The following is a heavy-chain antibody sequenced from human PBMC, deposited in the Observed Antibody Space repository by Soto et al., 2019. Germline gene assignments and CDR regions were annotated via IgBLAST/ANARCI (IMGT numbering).Heavy chain of an antibody. Sequence: GGSLRLSCAASGFTFSSYGMHWVRQAPGKGLEWVAVISYDGSNKYYADSVKGRFTISRDNSKNTLYLQMNSLRAEDTAVYYCAKDQGGVLRYFDWLSDYYGMDVWGQGTTVTVSS. D-gene: IGHD3-9*01. V-gene: IGHV3-30*18. CDR2: ISYDGSNK. J-gene: IGHJ6*02. CDR1: GFTFSSYG. CDR3: AKDQGGVLRYFDWLSDYYGMDV.